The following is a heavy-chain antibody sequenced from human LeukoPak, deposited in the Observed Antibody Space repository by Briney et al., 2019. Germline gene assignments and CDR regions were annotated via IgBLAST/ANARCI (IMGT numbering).Heavy chain of an antibody. CDR2: ISGSGDTT. CDR3: AKKEAPPSAFDI. J-gene: IGHJ3*02. Sequence: GRSLRLSCAASGFTFRNYAMSWVRQAPGKGLEWVSGISGSGDTTKYADSVKGRFTISRDNSKNTVYLQMDSLRAEDTATYYCAKKEAPPSAFDIWGQGTMVTVSS. CDR1: GFTFRNYA. V-gene: IGHV3-23*01.